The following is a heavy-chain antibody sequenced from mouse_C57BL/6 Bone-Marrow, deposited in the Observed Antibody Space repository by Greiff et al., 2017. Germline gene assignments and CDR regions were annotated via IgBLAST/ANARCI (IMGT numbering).Heavy chain of an antibody. CDR2: IYPGDGDT. V-gene: IGHV1-80*01. J-gene: IGHJ4*01. Sequence: QVHVKQSGAELVKPGASVKISCKASGYAFSSYWMNWVKQRPGKGLEWIGQIYPGDGDTNYNGKFKGKATLTADKSSSTAYMQLSSLTSEDSAVYFCARWGYYYGSSEDYWGQGTSVTVSS. CDR3: ARWGYYYGSSEDY. CDR1: GYAFSSYW. D-gene: IGHD1-1*01.